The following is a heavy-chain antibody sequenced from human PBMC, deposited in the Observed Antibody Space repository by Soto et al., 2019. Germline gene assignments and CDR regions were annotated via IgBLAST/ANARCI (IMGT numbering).Heavy chain of an antibody. CDR2: MNPNSGNT. CDR1: GYTFTSYD. CDR3: ARVGVAVAGTDYYYGMDV. D-gene: IGHD6-19*01. Sequence: VASVKVSCKASGYTFTSYDINWVRQATGQGLEWMGWMNPNSGNTGYAQKFQGRVTMTRNTSISTAYMELSSLRSEDTAVYYCARVGVAVAGTDYYYGMDVWGQGTTVTVSS. V-gene: IGHV1-8*01. J-gene: IGHJ6*02.